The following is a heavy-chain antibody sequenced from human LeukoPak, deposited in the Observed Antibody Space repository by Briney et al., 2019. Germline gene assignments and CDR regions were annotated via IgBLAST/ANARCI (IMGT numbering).Heavy chain of an antibody. D-gene: IGHD3-3*01. CDR1: GGSISSYY. Sequence: SETLSLTCTVSGGSISSYYWSWIRQPPGKGLEWIGYIYYSGSAIYSPSLKSRVTISVDTSKNQFSPRLSSVTAADTAVYYCARGPEWYYFDYWGQGTLVTVSS. V-gene: IGHV4-59*08. CDR3: ARGPEWYYFDY. CDR2: IYYSGSA. J-gene: IGHJ4*02.